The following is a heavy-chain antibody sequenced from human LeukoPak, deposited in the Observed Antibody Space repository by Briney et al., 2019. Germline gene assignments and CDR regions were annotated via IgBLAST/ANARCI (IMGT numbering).Heavy chain of an antibody. CDR3: ARRGGMTTVTNGYYYMDV. Sequence: GRSLRLSCAASGFTLSNYAMHWVRQAPGEGLEWVAVISYDGSNKYYADSVKGRFTISRDNSKNTLYLQMNSLRAGDTAVYYCARRGGMTTVTNGYYYMDVWGKGTTVTVSS. D-gene: IGHD4-11*01. CDR2: ISYDGSNK. CDR1: GFTLSNYA. J-gene: IGHJ6*03. V-gene: IGHV3-30*04.